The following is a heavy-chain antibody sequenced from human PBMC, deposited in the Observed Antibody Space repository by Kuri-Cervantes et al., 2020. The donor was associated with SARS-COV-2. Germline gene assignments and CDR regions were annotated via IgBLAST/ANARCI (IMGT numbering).Heavy chain of an antibody. D-gene: IGHD4-17*01. V-gene: IGHV3-53*01. CDR3: ARERYGDYVSPYQYYGMDV. CDR1: GLTVRSNY. J-gene: IGHJ6*02. Sequence: GGSLRLSCAASGLTVRSNYMSWVRQAPGKGLEWVSVIYSGGSTYYADSVKGRFTISRDSSKNMLYLQMNSLRAEDTAVYYCARERYGDYVSPYQYYGMDVWGQGPRSPSP. CDR2: IYSGGST.